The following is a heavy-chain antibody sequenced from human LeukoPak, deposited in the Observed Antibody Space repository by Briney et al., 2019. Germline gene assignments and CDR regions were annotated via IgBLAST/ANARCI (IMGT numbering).Heavy chain of an antibody. J-gene: IGHJ6*03. V-gene: IGHV1-2*02. CDR1: GYTFTDYY. D-gene: IGHD4/OR15-4a*01. CDR3: ARDSGGLLDYYYIYYMDV. Sequence: ASVKVSCKASGYTFTDYYIHWVRQAPGQGLEWMGWIKPHSGATNYAQKSQGRVTMTSDTSISTAYMELTRLRSDDTAVYYCARDSGGLLDYYYIYYMDVWGKGTSVTVSS. CDR2: IKPHSGAT.